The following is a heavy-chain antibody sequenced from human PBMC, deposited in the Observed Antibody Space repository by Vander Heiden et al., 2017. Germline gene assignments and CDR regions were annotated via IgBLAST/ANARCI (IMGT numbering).Heavy chain of an antibody. CDR1: GEPVSGYY. J-gene: IGHJ4*02. CDR3: ARGRYCNSAICGGCTN. Sequence: QVQLQQWGAGLLKPSETLSLTCAVYGEPVSGYYWSWFRQPPGKGLEWIVEINHSGNTNYNPSLKSRVTISVDTSKNHLSLRLTSVTAADTAVYYCARGRYCNSAICGGCTNWGQGTLVTVSS. D-gene: IGHD2-2*01. V-gene: IGHV4-34*01. CDR2: INHSGNT.